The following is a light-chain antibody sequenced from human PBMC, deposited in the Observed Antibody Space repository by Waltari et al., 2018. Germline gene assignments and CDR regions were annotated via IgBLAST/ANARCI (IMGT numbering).Light chain of an antibody. V-gene: IGKV3-15*01. CDR2: GAS. CDR1: QSVSNK. CDR3: QQYDNWYT. J-gene: IGKJ2*01. Sequence: EIVMTQSPATLSVSPGERATLSSRASQSVSNKLAWYQQKPGQAPRLLIYGASTGAAGITDRFSGSGSGTEFTLTISGLQSEDFAVYYCQQYDNWYTFGQGTKLEIK.